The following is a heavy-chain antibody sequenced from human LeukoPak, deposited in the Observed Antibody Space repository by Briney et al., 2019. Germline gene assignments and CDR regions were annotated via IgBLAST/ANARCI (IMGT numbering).Heavy chain of an antibody. CDR2: INLNSRTI. D-gene: IGHD6-6*01. CDR3: ARGGAARPDY. J-gene: IGHJ4*02. Sequence: GGSLRLSCAASGLTFSTYGMNWVRQAPGKGLEWVSYINLNSRTIDYADSVRGRFTISGDNAKSSLYLQMNSLRAEDTAVYYCARGGAARPDYWGQGTLVTVFS. V-gene: IGHV3-48*01. CDR1: GLTFSTYG.